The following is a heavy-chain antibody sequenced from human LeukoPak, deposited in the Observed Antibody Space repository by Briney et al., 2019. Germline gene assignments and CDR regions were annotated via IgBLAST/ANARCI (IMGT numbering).Heavy chain of an antibody. CDR2: ITHKSGAT. V-gene: IGHV1-2*02. CDR3: VSWAGGNSDVASFDY. CDR1: GYTFTDYY. D-gene: IGHD2-21*01. J-gene: IGHJ4*02. Sequence: APGKVSCKASGYTFTDYYIHWVRQAPGQEFEWMGWITHKSGATKFAQKFQGRVTLTRDTSIRTVYMELSNLISGDTATYYCVSWAGGNSDVASFDYWGQGTLVTVSS.